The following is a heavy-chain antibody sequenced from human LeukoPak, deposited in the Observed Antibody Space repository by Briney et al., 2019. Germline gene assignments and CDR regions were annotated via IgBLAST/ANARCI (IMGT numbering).Heavy chain of an antibody. CDR3: ARDILTGDTSYGMDV. D-gene: IGHD3-9*01. CDR2: IIPIFGIA. V-gene: IGHV1-69*04. Sequence: SVKVSCKASGGTFSSYAISWVRQAPGQGLEWMGRIIPIFGIANYAQKFQGRVTITADKSTSTAYMELSSLRSEDTAVYYCARDILTGDTSYGMDVWGKGTTVTVSS. J-gene: IGHJ6*04. CDR1: GGTFSSYA.